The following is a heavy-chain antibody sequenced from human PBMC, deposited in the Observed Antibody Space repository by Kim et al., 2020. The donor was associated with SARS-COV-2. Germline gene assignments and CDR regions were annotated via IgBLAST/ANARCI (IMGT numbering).Heavy chain of an antibody. Sequence: SETLSLTCAVYGGSFSGYYWSWIRQPPGNGLEWIGEINHSGSTNYNPSLKSRVTISVDTSKNQFSLKLSSVTAADTAVYYCARGLGITMIVVVNGPFDYWGQGTLVTVSS. V-gene: IGHV4-34*01. J-gene: IGHJ4*02. CDR2: INHSGST. CDR1: GGSFSGYY. D-gene: IGHD3-22*01. CDR3: ARGLGITMIVVVNGPFDY.